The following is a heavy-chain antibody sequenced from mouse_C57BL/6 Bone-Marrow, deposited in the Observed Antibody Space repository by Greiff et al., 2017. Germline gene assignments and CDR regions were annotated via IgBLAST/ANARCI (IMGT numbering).Heavy chain of an antibody. Sequence: QVQLQQSGAELVRPGASVTLSCKASGYTFTDYEMHWVKQTPVHGLEWIGAIDPETGGTAYNQKFKGKAILTADKSSSTAYMELRSLTSEDAAVYYCTRGAYIVDYGDRGTALTVSS. CDR3: TRGAYIVDY. CDR1: GYTFTDYE. CDR2: IDPETGGT. V-gene: IGHV1-15*01. J-gene: IGHJ2*01.